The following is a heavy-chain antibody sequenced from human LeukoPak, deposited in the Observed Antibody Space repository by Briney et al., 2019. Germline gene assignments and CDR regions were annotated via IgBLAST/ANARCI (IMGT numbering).Heavy chain of an antibody. J-gene: IGHJ3*02. CDR1: GYSISSGYY. CDR2: IYHSGST. Sequence: KTSETLSLTCTVSGYSISSGYYWGWIRQPPGKGLEWIGSIYHSGSTYYNPSLKSRVTISVDTSKHQFSLKLDPVTAADTAVYFFAGPRNWNYEEGAFDIWGQGTMVTVSS. D-gene: IGHD1-7*01. CDR3: AGPRNWNYEEGAFDI. V-gene: IGHV4-38-2*02.